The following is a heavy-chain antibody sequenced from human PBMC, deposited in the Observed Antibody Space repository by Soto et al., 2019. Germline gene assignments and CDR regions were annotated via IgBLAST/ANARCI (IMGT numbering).Heavy chain of an antibody. CDR1: GYAFSNYG. CDR3: ATSDDSGFDP. Sequence: QIQLVQSGAEVKKPGASVRVSCKASGYAFSNYGISWIRQAPGLGLEWMGWISPYNGNTDYAQSLQGRVTMTTDTSTNTAYMELRSLTSADTAVYYCATSDDSGFDPWGQGTLVTVSS. V-gene: IGHV1-18*04. CDR2: ISPYNGNT. D-gene: IGHD3-10*01. J-gene: IGHJ5*02.